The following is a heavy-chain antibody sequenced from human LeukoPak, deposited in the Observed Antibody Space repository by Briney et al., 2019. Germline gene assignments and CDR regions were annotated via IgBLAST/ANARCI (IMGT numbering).Heavy chain of an antibody. CDR1: GYSISSGYY. Sequence: ASETLSLTCTVSGYSISSGYYWGWIRQPPGKGLEWIGSIYYSGSTYYNPSLKSRVTISVDTSKNQFSLKLSSVTAADTAVYYCAAETYYSNYVHYWGQGALVTVSS. D-gene: IGHD4-11*01. CDR3: AAETYYSNYVHY. V-gene: IGHV4-38-2*02. J-gene: IGHJ4*02. CDR2: IYYSGST.